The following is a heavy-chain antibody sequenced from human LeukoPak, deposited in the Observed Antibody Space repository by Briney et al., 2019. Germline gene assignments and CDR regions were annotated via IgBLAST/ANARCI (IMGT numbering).Heavy chain of an antibody. CDR1: GGSISSGGYS. D-gene: IGHD3-10*01. J-gene: IGHJ5*02. CDR3: ARDRPMVRGAGGFDP. V-gene: IGHV4-30-2*01. CDR2: IYHSGST. Sequence: SETLSLTCAVSGGSISSGGYSWSWIRQPPGKGLEWIGYIYHSGSTYYNPSLKSRVTISVDRSKNQFSLKLSSVIAADTAVYYCARDRPMVRGAGGFDPWGQGTLVTVSS.